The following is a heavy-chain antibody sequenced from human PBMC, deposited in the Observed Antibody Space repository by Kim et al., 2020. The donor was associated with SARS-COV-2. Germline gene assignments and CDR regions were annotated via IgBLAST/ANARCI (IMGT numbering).Heavy chain of an antibody. J-gene: IGHJ5*02. Sequence: GSTYYNPSLKSRVTRSVDTSKNQFSLKLSSVTAADTAVYYCARHLGAIDPWGQGTLVTVSS. CDR3: ARHLGAIDP. CDR2: GST. D-gene: IGHD7-27*01. V-gene: IGHV4-39*01.